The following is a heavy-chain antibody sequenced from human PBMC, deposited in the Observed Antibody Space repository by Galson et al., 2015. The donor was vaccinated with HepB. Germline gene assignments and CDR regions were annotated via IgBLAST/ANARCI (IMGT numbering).Heavy chain of an antibody. J-gene: IGHJ4*02. CDR2: ISYDGSNK. CDR3: AKGRLVRGVITFDS. Sequence: SLRLSCAASGFSLSNCGMHWVRQAPGKGLEWVAVISYDGSNKYYADSVKGRFTISRDNSKNKVYLQMNSLRAEDTAVYYCAKGRLVRGVITFDSWGQGTLVTVSS. V-gene: IGHV3-30*18. D-gene: IGHD3-10*01. CDR1: GFSLSNCG.